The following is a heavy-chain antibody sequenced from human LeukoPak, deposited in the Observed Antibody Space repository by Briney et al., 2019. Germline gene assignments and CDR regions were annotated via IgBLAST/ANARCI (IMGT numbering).Heavy chain of an antibody. CDR1: GGSISSSNW. D-gene: IGHD3-10*01. CDR2: IYHSGST. Sequence: SETLSLTCAVSGGSISSSNWWSWVRQPPGKGLEWIGEIYHSGSTNYNPSLKSRVTISVDKSKSQFSLKLSSVTAADTAVYYCARVRDYYGSGSYFDYWGQGTLLTVSS. V-gene: IGHV4-4*02. CDR3: ARVRDYYGSGSYFDY. J-gene: IGHJ4*02.